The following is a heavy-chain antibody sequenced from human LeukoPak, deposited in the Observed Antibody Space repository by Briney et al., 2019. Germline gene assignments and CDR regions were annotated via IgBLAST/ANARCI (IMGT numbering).Heavy chain of an antibody. CDR2: IRYDGSNK. D-gene: IGHD6-13*01. J-gene: IGHJ4*02. V-gene: IGHV3-30*02. CDR1: GFTFSSYD. CDR3: ARVGDSSSWYDY. Sequence: GGSLRLSCAASGFTFSSYDMHWVRQAPGKGLEWVAFIRYDGSNKYYADSVKGRFTISRDNSKNTLYLQMNSLRAEDTAVYYCARVGDSSSWYDYWGQGTLVTVSS.